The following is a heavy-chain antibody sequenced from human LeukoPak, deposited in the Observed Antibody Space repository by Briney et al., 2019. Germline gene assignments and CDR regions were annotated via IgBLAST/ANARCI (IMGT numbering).Heavy chain of an antibody. J-gene: IGHJ4*02. CDR3: ARRIAVAGPQQYYFDY. Sequence: SETLSLTCAVYGGSFSGYYWSWIRQPPWKGLEWIGEINHSGSTNYNPSLKSRVTISVDTSKNQFSLKLSSVTAADTAVYYCARRIAVAGPQQYYFDYWGQGTLVTVSS. V-gene: IGHV4-34*01. CDR2: INHSGST. D-gene: IGHD6-19*01. CDR1: GGSFSGYY.